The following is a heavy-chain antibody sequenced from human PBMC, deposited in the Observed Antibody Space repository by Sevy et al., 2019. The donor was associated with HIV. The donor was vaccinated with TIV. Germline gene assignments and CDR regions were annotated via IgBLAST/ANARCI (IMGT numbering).Heavy chain of an antibody. V-gene: IGHV1-18*01. CDR3: GKCTLWVYDPTNRKCGMDV. Sequence: ASVKVSCKASGYNFINFGISWVRQAPGQGLEWVGGSSPFTGSPNYPQKLQDRVTVTTDTATNTAYMELRNLRSDDTAVYYCGKCTLWVYDPTNRKCGMDVWGQGTTVTVSS. CDR1: GYNFINFG. J-gene: IGHJ6*02. CDR2: SSPFTGSP. D-gene: IGHD5-12*01.